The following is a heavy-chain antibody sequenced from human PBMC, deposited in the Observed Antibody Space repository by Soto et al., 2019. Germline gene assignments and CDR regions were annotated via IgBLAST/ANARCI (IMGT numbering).Heavy chain of an antibody. V-gene: IGHV1-2*02. CDR1: GYTFSDYF. J-gene: IGHJ6*04. CDR2: INPKTAAT. CDR3: ARIEWGLEYSSRMGF. Sequence: ASVKVSCKASGYTFSDYFIQWLRQAPGQGLEWVAWINPKTAATNYAKKFQDRVTLTSDTSFSTAYLELTRLRPDDTAVYYCARIEWGLEYSSRMGFWDRGTAVAVSS. D-gene: IGHD5-18*01.